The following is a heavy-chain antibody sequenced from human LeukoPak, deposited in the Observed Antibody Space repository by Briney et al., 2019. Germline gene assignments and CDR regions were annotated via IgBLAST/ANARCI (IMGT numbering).Heavy chain of an antibody. CDR3: AKYVVSYYFDY. Sequence: GGSLRLSCAASGFTFSSDAMSWVRQAPGEGLEWVSAMSGSGGSTYYADSVKGRFTISRDNSKNTLYLQMNSLRAEDTAVYYCAKYVVSYYFDYWGQGTLVTVSS. D-gene: IGHD3-22*01. CDR2: MSGSGGST. CDR1: GFTFSSDA. V-gene: IGHV3-23*01. J-gene: IGHJ4*02.